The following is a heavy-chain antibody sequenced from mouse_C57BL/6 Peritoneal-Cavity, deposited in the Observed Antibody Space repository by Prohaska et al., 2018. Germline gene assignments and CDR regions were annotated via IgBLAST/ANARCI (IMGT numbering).Heavy chain of an antibody. D-gene: IGHD2-4*01. CDR1: GYTCTDYY. Sequence: KPGASVKMSCKASGYTCTDYYMNWVKQSKGKSIEWIGVITPCIGCTSYHQKCMGKATLTVDKSSRTAFMYLNSLTSEYSSVYYCARGADYEGGYYAMDYWGQGTSVTVSS. V-gene: IGHV1-19*01. J-gene: IGHJ4*01. CDR2: ITPCIGCT. CDR3: ARGADYEGGYYAMDY.